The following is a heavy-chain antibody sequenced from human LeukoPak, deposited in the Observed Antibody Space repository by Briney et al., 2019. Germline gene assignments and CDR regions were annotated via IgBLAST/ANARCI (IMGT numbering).Heavy chain of an antibody. CDR2: IKQDGSEK. CDR1: GFTFRSYW. D-gene: IGHD5-12*01. V-gene: IGHV3-7*01. Sequence: GGALRLSCAASGFTFRSYWMSWVRQAPGKGLEWVANIKQDGSEKYYVDSVKGRFTISRDNAKNSLYLQMNSLRAEDTGVYYCARDPTRGYSGYDYGNYFDYWGQGTLVTVSS. CDR3: ARDPTRGYSGYDYGNYFDY. J-gene: IGHJ4*02.